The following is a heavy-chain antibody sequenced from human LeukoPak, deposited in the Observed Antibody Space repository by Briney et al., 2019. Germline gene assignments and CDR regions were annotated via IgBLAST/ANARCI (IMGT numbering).Heavy chain of an antibody. CDR3: ARHAGDVWYFDL. J-gene: IGHJ2*01. CDR1: GGSIRSYY. D-gene: IGHD7-27*01. V-gene: IGHV4-59*08. CDR2: IYNSGST. Sequence: SETLSLTCTVSGGSIRSYYWSWIRQPPGKGLEWIGYIYNSGSTNYNPSLKSRVTISVDTSKNQFSLKLSSVTAADTAVYYCARHAGDVWYFDLRGRGTLVTVSS.